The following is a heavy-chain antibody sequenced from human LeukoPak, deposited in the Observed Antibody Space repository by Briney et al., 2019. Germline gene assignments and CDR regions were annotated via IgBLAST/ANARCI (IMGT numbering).Heavy chain of an antibody. Sequence: GESLKISCKGSGYNFNNNWIGWVRQMPGKGLEWMGIIYPGDSDTRYSPSFRGQVTISADKSITTAYLQWSSLQASDTAMYYCARHVVPYSSGLTGFDYWGQGTLVTVSS. CDR1: GYNFNNNW. J-gene: IGHJ4*02. D-gene: IGHD6-19*01. CDR2: IYPGDSDT. V-gene: IGHV5-51*01. CDR3: ARHVVPYSSGLTGFDY.